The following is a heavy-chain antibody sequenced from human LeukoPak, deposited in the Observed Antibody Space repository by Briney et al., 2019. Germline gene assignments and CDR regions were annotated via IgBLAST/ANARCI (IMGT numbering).Heavy chain of an antibody. CDR2: IKQDGSDK. V-gene: IGHV3-7*01. D-gene: IGHD7-27*01. J-gene: IGHJ4*02. Sequence: PGGPLRLSCAASGFPLTRYWMVWVRQAPGKGLEWVANIKQDGSDKNYVDSVKGRFTISRDNAENLLYLQMNSLRAEDTAVYFCAREDWGPDYWGQGTLVTVSS. CDR3: AREDWGPDY. CDR1: GFPLTRYW.